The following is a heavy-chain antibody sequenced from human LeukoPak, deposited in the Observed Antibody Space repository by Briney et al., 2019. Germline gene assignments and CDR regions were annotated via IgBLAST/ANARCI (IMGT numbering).Heavy chain of an antibody. CDR1: GGSFSGYY. CDR3: ARVSRGGLLWFGGANWFDP. CDR2: INHSGST. J-gene: IGHJ5*02. D-gene: IGHD3-10*01. Sequence: SETLSLTCAVYGGSFSGYYWSWIRQPPGKGLEWNGEINHSGSTNYNPSLKSRVTISVDTSKNQFSLKLSSVTAADTAVYYCARVSRGGLLWFGGANWFDPWGQGTLVTVSS. V-gene: IGHV4-34*01.